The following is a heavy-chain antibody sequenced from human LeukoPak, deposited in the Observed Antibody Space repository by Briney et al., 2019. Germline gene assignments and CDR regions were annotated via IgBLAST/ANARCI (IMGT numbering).Heavy chain of an antibody. CDR3: AREGEYYYNSSAYMPAFDI. Sequence: GGSLRLSCAASGFTFSSYSMNWVRQAPGKGLEWVSSISSSHSYIYYADSVKGRFTISRDNAKNSLYLQMNSLRAEDTAVYYCAREGEYYYNSSAYMPAFDIWGQGTMVTVSS. D-gene: IGHD3-22*01. V-gene: IGHV3-21*01. J-gene: IGHJ3*02. CDR1: GFTFSSYS. CDR2: ISSSHSYI.